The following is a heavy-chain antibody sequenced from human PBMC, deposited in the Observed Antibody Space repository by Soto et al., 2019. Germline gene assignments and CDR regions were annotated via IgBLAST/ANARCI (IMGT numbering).Heavy chain of an antibody. D-gene: IGHD6-13*01. CDR1: GGSISSYY. Sequence: PSETLSLTCTVSGGSISSYYWSWIRQPPGKGLEWIGYIYYSGSTNYNPSLKSRVTISVDTSKNQFSLKLSSVTAADTAVYYCARLVGIAAAGTPNWFDPWGQGTLVTVSS. V-gene: IGHV4-59*08. CDR3: ARLVGIAAAGTPNWFDP. CDR2: IYYSGST. J-gene: IGHJ5*02.